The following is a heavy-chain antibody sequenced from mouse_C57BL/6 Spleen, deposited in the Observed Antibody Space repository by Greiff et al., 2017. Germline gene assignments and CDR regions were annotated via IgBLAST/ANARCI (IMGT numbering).Heavy chain of an antibody. J-gene: IGHJ4*01. CDR1: GYTFTEYT. CDR3: ARHASYYYGRSWGYMDY. D-gene: IGHD1-1*01. V-gene: IGHV1-62-2*01. CDR2: FYPGSGSI. Sequence: QVQLQQSGAELVKPGASVKLSCKASGYTFTEYTIHWVKQRSGQGLEWIGWFYPGSGSIKYNEKFKDKATLTADKSSSTVYMELSRLTSEDSAVYFCARHASYYYGRSWGYMDYWGQGTSVTVSS.